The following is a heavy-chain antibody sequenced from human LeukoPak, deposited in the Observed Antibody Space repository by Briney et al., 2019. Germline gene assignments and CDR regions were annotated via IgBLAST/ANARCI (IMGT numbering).Heavy chain of an antibody. CDR2: IYYSGST. Sequence: TWVRQHPGKGLEWIGYIYYSGSTYYNPSLKSRVTISVDTSKNQFSLKLSSVTAADTAVYYCVSGSSGWLYFQHWGQGTLVTVSS. CDR3: VSGSSGWLYFQH. J-gene: IGHJ1*01. D-gene: IGHD6-19*01. V-gene: IGHV4-31*02.